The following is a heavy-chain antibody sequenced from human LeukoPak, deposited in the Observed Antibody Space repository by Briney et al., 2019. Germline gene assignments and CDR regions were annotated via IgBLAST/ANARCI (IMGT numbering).Heavy chain of an antibody. Sequence: SETLSLTCTVSGGSISSYYWSWIRQPPGKGLEWIGYIYYSGSTNYNPSLKSRVTISVDTSKNQFPLKLSSVTAADTAVYYCARVRGYGDNDAFDIWGQGTMVTVSS. CDR2: IYYSGST. J-gene: IGHJ3*02. CDR1: GGSISSYY. D-gene: IGHD4-17*01. V-gene: IGHV4-59*01. CDR3: ARVRGYGDNDAFDI.